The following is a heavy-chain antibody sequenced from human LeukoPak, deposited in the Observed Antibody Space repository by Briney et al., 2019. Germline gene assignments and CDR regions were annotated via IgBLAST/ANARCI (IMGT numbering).Heavy chain of an antibody. CDR3: AEASKYHGPGGTFEY. CDR2: ISYDGSNK. J-gene: IGHJ4*02. V-gene: IGHV3-30*18. Sequence: PGRSLRLSCADSGFTFSRYAMHWVRQAPGKGLEWVAVISYDGSNKFYADSVKGRLAISRDNSKNTLYLQMNSLRNEDTAVYYCAEASKYHGPGGTFEYWGQGTLVTVSS. CDR1: GFTFSRYA. D-gene: IGHD3-16*01.